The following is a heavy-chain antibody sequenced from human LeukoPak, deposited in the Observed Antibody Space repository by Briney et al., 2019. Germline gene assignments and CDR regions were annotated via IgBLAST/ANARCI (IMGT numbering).Heavy chain of an antibody. D-gene: IGHD3-22*01. Sequence: GSLLLSCAASGFIFNNYGLGWVRPAPGKGLEWVSAISNDGGGTTYADFVKGRFSVSRDNSKNTLFLQMNSLRAEDTALYYCAKGSSGYFFDLWGQGTLVTVSS. J-gene: IGHJ4*02. V-gene: IGHV3-23*01. CDR1: GFIFNNYG. CDR2: ISNDGGGT. CDR3: AKGSSGYFFDL.